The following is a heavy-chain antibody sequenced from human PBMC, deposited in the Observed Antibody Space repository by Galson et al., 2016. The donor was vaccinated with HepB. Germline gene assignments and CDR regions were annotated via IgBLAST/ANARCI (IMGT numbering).Heavy chain of an antibody. CDR1: GFSVSTNY. D-gene: IGHD3-10*01. J-gene: IGHJ6*01. Sequence: SLRLSCAVSGFSVSTNYMSWVRQAPGKGLEWASIIYTAGNTYYTDSVKGRFTISRDNGQNTLYLQMNSLTGEDTSVYYCARGPGYYSASGRPWDYNPMDVWGQGTTVIVSS. CDR3: ARGPGYYSASGRPWDYNPMDV. CDR2: IYTAGNT. V-gene: IGHV3-53*01.